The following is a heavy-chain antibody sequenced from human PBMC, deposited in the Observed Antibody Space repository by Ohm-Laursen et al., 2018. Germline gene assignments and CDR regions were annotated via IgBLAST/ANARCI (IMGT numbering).Heavy chain of an antibody. V-gene: IGHV3-21*01. CDR2: ISSSSSNI. J-gene: IGHJ4*02. D-gene: IGHD2-8*01. CDR1: GFTFSSYS. CDR3: ARGVYATPYFDY. Sequence: SLRLSCAASGFTFSSYSMNWVRQAPGKGLEWVSSISSSSSNIYYADSVKGRFTISRDNAKNSLHLQMNSLRAEDTAVYYCARGVYATPYFDYWGQGTLVTVSS.